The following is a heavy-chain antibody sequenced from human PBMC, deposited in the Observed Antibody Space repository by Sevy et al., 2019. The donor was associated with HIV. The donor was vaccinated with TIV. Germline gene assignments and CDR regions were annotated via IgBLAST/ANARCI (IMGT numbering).Heavy chain of an antibody. CDR2: IYYNGHI. D-gene: IGHD1-26*01. Sequence: SETLSLTCTVSGGSITSLYWNWIRQPPGKGLEWIANIYYNGHINYNPSLKSRVTLSLDTSKNQFSLRLSSVTAADTAMYYCAGVNAWGRGNSWSQGTLVTVSS. CDR1: GGSITSLY. V-gene: IGHV4-59*08. CDR3: AGVNAWGRGNS. J-gene: IGHJ4*02.